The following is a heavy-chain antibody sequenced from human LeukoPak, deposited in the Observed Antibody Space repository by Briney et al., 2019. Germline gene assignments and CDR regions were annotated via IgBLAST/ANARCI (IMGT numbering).Heavy chain of an antibody. CDR1: GFTFGDYA. Sequence: GGSLRRSCTASGFTFGDYAMSWVRQAPGKGLEWVGFIRTKAYGGTTEYAASVKGRFTISRDDSKSIAYLQMNSLKTEDTAVYYCTRDWVRGYSYGLRAFDNWGQGTMVTVSS. V-gene: IGHV3-49*04. J-gene: IGHJ3*02. CDR3: TRDWVRGYSYGLRAFDN. D-gene: IGHD5-18*01. CDR2: IRTKAYGGTT.